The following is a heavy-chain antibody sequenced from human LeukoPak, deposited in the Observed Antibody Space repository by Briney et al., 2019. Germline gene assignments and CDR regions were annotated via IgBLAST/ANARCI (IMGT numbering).Heavy chain of an antibody. V-gene: IGHV3-21*01. J-gene: IGHJ3*02. D-gene: IGHD3-16*01. CDR2: ISSSSSYI. CDR1: GFTFSSYS. Sequence: GGSLRLSCAASGFTFSSYSMNWVRQAPGKGLEWVSSISSSSSYIYYADSVKGRFTISRDNSKNTLYLQMNSLRAEDTAVYYCVKEWGKWGAFDIWGQGTMVTVSS. CDR3: VKEWGKWGAFDI.